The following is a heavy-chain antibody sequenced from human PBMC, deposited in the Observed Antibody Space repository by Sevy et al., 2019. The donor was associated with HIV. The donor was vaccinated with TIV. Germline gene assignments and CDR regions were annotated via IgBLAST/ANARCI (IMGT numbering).Heavy chain of an antibody. D-gene: IGHD6-6*01. V-gene: IGHV2-5*02. CDR3: AHTAAARPNWFDP. J-gene: IGHJ5*02. CDR2: IYWDDDE. Sequence: SGPTLVNPTQTLTLTCTFSGFSLSATGVGVGWIRQPPGKALEWLAVIYWDDDERYSPSLRNRVTITKDTSKNQVVLTLTNMDPVVTGTYYCAHTAAARPNWFDPWGQGTLVTVSS. CDR1: GFSLSATGVG.